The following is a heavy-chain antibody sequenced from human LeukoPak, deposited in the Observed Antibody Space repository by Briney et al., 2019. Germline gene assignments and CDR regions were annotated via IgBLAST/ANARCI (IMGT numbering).Heavy chain of an antibody. CDR1: GGSISSYY. CDR2: IYYSGSP. J-gene: IGHJ4*02. V-gene: IGHV4-59*08. Sequence: SETLSLTCTVSGGSISSYYWSWLRQPPGKGLEWLGYIYYSGSPNYNPSLKSRDTLSVDTSKNQFSLKLSSVTAADTAVYYCARVDSTYGYAGGNYFDSWGQGTLVTVSS. CDR3: ARVDSTYGYAGGNYFDS. D-gene: IGHD5-18*01.